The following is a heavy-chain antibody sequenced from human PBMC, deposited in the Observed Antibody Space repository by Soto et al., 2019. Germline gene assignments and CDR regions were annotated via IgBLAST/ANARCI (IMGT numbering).Heavy chain of an antibody. Sequence: GESLKISCEASGYRFSGSWIGWVRQRPGKGLEWMGIIYPDDSDIRYSPSFQGQVTISADKSLTAVFLHWGSLKASDTAIYYCTRGAYYASSGLVADVWGPGTLLTASS. CDR2: IYPDDSDI. D-gene: IGHD3-22*01. CDR1: GYRFSGSW. V-gene: IGHV5-51*01. CDR3: TRGAYYASSGLVADV. J-gene: IGHJ3*01.